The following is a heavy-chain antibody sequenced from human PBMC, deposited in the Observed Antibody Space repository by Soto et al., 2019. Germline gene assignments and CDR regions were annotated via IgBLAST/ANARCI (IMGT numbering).Heavy chain of an antibody. CDR2: IKQDGTEI. CDR3: ASYSGSYFPVGHDR. Sequence: GGSLRLSCVASGFTFSSYWMSWVRQAPGGGLEWVANIKQDGTEIHYVESVKGRFTIFRDNAEKSLYLQMNSLRAEDTAVYFCASYSGSYFPVGHDRWGQGTLVTVSS. D-gene: IGHD1-26*01. CDR1: GFTFSSYW. J-gene: IGHJ5*02. V-gene: IGHV3-7*01.